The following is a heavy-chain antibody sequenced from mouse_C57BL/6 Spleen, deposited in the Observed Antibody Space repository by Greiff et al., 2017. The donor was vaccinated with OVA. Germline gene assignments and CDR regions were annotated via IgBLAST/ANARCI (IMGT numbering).Heavy chain of an antibody. V-gene: IGHV1-18*01. CDR1: GYTFTDYN. CDR3: ARGEGNYYGSSSYAMDY. Sequence: EVHLVESGPELVKPGASVKIPCKASGYTFTDYNMDWVKQSHGKSLEWIGDINPNNGGTIYNQKFKGKATLTVDKSSSTAYMELRSLTSEDTAVYYCARGEGNYYGSSSYAMDYWGQGTSVTVSS. D-gene: IGHD1-1*01. CDR2: INPNNGGT. J-gene: IGHJ4*01.